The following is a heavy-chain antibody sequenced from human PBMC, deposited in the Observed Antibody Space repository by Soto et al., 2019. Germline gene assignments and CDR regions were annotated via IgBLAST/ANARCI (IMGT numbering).Heavy chain of an antibody. CDR2: IYYSGNR. CDR1: GGSISGSSYY. J-gene: IGHJ4*02. V-gene: IGHV4-39*01. CDR3: ARNVVATIQLDY. Sequence: SETLSLTCTVSGGSISGSSYYWDWIRQPPGKGLEWIGSIYYSGNRYYSPSLKSRVTMSVDTSKNQFSLKLSSVTATDTAVYYCARNVVATIQLDYWGQGTLVTVSS. D-gene: IGHD5-12*01.